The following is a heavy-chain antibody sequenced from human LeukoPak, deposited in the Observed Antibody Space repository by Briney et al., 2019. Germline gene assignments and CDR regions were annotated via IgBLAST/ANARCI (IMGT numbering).Heavy chain of an antibody. J-gene: IGHJ3*02. D-gene: IGHD3-3*01. V-gene: IGHV3-48*04. CDR2: IDARSGIT. Sequence: GGSLRLSCAASGFTFRIFGLNWVRQAPGKGPEWVSYIDARSGITYYADSVQGRFTISRDDARESVFLRMDGLRVDDTAVYYCARTYDFGRGPPGDAFDNWGPGTMVTVSS. CDR1: GFTFRIFG. CDR3: ARTYDFGRGPPGDAFDN.